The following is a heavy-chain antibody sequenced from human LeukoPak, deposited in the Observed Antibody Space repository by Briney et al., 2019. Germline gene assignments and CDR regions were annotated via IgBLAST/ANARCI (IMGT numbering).Heavy chain of an antibody. V-gene: IGHV3-30*18. CDR2: ISYDGSNK. Sequence: WGSLSLSCAASGFSSSSYDWHWVRQAPGKGLEWVALISYDGSNKYYPDSVKGRFTISRDNSKNTLFLQMNSLIPEDTAVYYCAKDQGTGSFYSTGVDVWGQETTVTVSS. D-gene: IGHD3-10*01. CDR3: AKDQGTGSFYSTGVDV. CDR1: GFSSSSYD. J-gene: IGHJ6*02.